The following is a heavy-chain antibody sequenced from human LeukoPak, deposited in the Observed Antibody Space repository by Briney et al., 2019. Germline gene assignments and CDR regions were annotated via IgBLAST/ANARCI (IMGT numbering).Heavy chain of an antibody. CDR3: ARHGSSWYSYFDY. D-gene: IGHD6-13*01. CDR1: GFTFSSYW. V-gene: IGHV3-7*03. Sequence: GGSLRLSCAASGFTFSSYWMSWVRQAPGKGLEWVANIKQDGSEKYYVDSVKGRFTISRDNAKNSLYLQMNSLRAEDTAVYYCARHGSSWYSYFDYWGQGTLVTVSS. CDR2: IKQDGSEK. J-gene: IGHJ4*02.